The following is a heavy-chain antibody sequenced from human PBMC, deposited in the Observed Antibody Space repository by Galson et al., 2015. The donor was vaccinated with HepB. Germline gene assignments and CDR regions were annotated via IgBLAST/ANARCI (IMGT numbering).Heavy chain of an antibody. CDR1: GFTFSSYD. D-gene: IGHD6-6*01. CDR2: ISYDGSNK. V-gene: IGHV3-30-3*01. Sequence: SLRLSCAASGFTFSSYDMHWVRQAPGKGLEWVAVISYDGSNKYYADSVKGRFTISRDNSKNTLYLQMNSLRAEDTAVYYCARAEGYSSSSGADYWGQGTLVTVSS. J-gene: IGHJ4*02. CDR3: ARAEGYSSSSGADY.